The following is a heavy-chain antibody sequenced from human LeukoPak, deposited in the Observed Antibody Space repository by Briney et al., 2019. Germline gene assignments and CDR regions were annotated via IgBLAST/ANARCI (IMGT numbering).Heavy chain of an antibody. V-gene: IGHV4-59*08. D-gene: IGHD2-15*01. CDR2: IYYSGST. CDR3: ARFRVTGGRFDP. Sequence: SETLSLTCTVSGGSISSYYWSWIRQPPGKGLEWIGYIYYSGSTNYNPSLKSRVTISVDTSKNQFSLKLSSVTAADTAVYYCARFRVTGGRFDPWGQGTLVTVSS. CDR1: GGSISSYY. J-gene: IGHJ5*02.